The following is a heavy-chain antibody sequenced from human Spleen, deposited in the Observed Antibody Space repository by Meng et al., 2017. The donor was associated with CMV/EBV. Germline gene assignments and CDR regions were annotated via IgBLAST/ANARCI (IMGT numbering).Heavy chain of an antibody. CDR1: GIPFSGYW. D-gene: IGHD3-3*01. Sequence: GESLKISCVASGIPFSGYWMSWVRQAPGKGLEWVANIQRDGSEKYYVDSVKGRFTISRDNAKNSLYLQMNSLRAEDTAVYYCARRYDFWSGYYKGLYGMDVWGQGTTVTVSS. CDR3: ARRYDFWSGYYKGLYGMDV. J-gene: IGHJ6*02. CDR2: IQRDGSEK. V-gene: IGHV3-7*01.